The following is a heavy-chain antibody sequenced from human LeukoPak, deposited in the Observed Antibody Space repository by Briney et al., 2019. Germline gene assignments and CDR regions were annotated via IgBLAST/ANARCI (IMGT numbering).Heavy chain of an antibody. J-gene: IGHJ4*02. V-gene: IGHV3-21*01. CDR2: IGSTSSDK. D-gene: IGHD4-17*01. Sequence: GGSLRLSCVASGFSFRTSTMNWVCQAPGKGLEWVSSIGSTSSDKYYIESVRGRFTISRDNAENSLFLEMNSLTADDTAMYYCVNGDQRESWGPGTRVTVSS. CDR1: GFSFRTST. CDR3: VNGDQRES.